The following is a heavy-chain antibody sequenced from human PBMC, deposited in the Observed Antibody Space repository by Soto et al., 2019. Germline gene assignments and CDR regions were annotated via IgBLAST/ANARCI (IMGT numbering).Heavy chain of an antibody. Sequence: QLQLQDSGPGLVKPSETLSLTCTVSGGSISSSNNYWGWIRQPPGKGREWIGNIYYSGTTYYNPSLRSRVTISVDTSKNQFSLRLNSVTAADTAVYYCAGLVWFGELFWWFDPWGQGTLVTVSS. CDR3: AGLVWFGELFWWFDP. CDR2: IYYSGTT. J-gene: IGHJ5*02. D-gene: IGHD3-10*01. V-gene: IGHV4-39*01. CDR1: GGSISSSNNY.